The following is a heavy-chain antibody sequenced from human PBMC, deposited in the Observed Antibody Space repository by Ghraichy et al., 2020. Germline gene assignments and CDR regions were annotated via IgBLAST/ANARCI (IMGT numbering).Heavy chain of an antibody. CDR2: IYYSGYT. CDR1: GGSISSHY. Sequence: SETLSLTCTVSGGSISSHYWSWIRQPPGKGLEWIGYIYYSGYTNYNPSLKSRVTISVARSKKQFSRKLTSVTAADTAVYYCARLPLWDEVAGTPGYWGQGTLVTVSS. D-gene: IGHD1-1*01. J-gene: IGHJ4*02. CDR3: ARLPLWDEVAGTPGY. V-gene: IGHV4-59*08.